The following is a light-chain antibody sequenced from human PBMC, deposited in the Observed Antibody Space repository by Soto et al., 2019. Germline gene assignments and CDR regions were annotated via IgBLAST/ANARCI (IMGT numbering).Light chain of an antibody. Sequence: QSVLTQPPSASGTPGQTVTIPCSGSSSNNGINFMYWYQQLPGTAPKLLTYMNNQRPSGVPDRFSGSKSGTSASLAISGLRSEDEADYFCATWDDSLISPVFGGGTKLTVL. V-gene: IGLV1-47*01. CDR2: MNN. CDR1: SSNNGINF. J-gene: IGLJ3*02. CDR3: ATWDDSLISPV.